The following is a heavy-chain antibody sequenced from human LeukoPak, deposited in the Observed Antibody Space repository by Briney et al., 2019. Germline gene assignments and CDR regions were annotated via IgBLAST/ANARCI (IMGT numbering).Heavy chain of an antibody. D-gene: IGHD6-19*01. J-gene: IGHJ4*02. Sequence: GGSLRLSCAASGFVFSSYGMHWVRQAPGKGLEWVAVIWYDGSNKYYADSVKGRFTISRDNSKNTLYLQMNSLRAEDTAVYYCARVVGSGFGYFDYWGQGTLVTVSS. CDR1: GFVFSSYG. CDR3: ARVVGSGFGYFDY. CDR2: IWYDGSNK. V-gene: IGHV3-33*01.